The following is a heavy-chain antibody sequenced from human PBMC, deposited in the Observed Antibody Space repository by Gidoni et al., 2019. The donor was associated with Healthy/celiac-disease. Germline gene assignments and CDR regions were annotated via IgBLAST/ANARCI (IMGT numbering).Heavy chain of an antibody. V-gene: IGHV3-30*02. CDR3: AKGYCSGGSCYSYYYYYGMDV. J-gene: IGHJ6*02. CDR2: IRYDGSKK. D-gene: IGHD2-15*01. Sequence: QVQLVESGGGVVQPGRSLRLSCAASGFTFSSYGMHWVRQAPGKGLEWVAFIRYDGSKKYYADSVKRRFTISRDNSKNTLYLQMNSLRAEDTAVYYCAKGYCSGGSCYSYYYYYGMDVWGQGTTVTVSS. CDR1: GFTFSSYG.